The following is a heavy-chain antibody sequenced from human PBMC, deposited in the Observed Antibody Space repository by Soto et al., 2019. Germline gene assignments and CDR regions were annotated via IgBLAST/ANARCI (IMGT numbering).Heavy chain of an antibody. J-gene: IGHJ3*02. CDR2: INPNSGGT. CDR1: GYTFTGYY. D-gene: IGHD3-10*01. CDR3: ARGGGYYGSGRAAFDI. Sequence: ASVKVSCKASGYTFTGYYMHWVRQAPGQGLEWMGWINPNSGGTNYAQKFQGWVTMTRDTSISTAYMELSRLRSDDTAVYYCARGGGYYGSGRAAFDIWCQGTMVTVSS. V-gene: IGHV1-2*04.